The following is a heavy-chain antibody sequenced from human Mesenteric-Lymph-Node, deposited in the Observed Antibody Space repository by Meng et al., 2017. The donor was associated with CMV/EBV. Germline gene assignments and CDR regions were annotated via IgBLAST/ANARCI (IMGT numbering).Heavy chain of an antibody. CDR2: ISGSGGST. D-gene: IGHD3-10*01. CDR1: GFTFSSYA. CDR3: ARGVGTLVRGVMGRNRGYFYGMDA. V-gene: IGHV3-23*01. J-gene: IGHJ6*02. Sequence: GESLKISCAASGFTFSSYAMSWVRQAPGKGLEWVSAISGSGGSTYYADSVKGRFTISRDNSKNTLYLQMNSLRAEDTAVYYCARGVGTLVRGVMGRNRGYFYGMDAWGQGTTVTVSS.